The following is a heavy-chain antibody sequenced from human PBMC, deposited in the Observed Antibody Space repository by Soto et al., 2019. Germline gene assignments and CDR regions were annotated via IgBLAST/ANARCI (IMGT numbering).Heavy chain of an antibody. D-gene: IGHD5-18*01. J-gene: IGHJ4*02. CDR3: AREDIQQFFDY. Sequence: GGSLRLSCVASGFTFSDYYMGWIRQAPGKGLEWISYISGGGKTIYYADSMKGRFTISRDNAKSSLYLQMNSLKGEDTAVYYCAREDIQQFFDYWGQGTLVTVSS. CDR2: ISGGGKTI. V-gene: IGHV3-11*01. CDR1: GFTFSDYY.